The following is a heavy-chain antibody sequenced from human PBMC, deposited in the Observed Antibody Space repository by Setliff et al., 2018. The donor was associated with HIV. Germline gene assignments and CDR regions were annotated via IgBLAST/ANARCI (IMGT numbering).Heavy chain of an antibody. J-gene: IGHJ3*02. Sequence: ASVKVSCKASGYTFTSYYMHWVRQAPGQGLEWMGIINPSGGNTSYAQKLQGRVTMTTDTSTSTAYMELRSLRSDDTAVYYCASGSSWDDAFDIWGQGTMVTVSS. CDR3: ASGSSWDDAFDI. CDR1: GYTFTSYY. D-gene: IGHD6-13*01. V-gene: IGHV1-46*01. CDR2: INPSGGNT.